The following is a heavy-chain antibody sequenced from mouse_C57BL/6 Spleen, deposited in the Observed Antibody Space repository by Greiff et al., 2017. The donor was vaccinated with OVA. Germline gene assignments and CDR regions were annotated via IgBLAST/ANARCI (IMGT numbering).Heavy chain of an antibody. J-gene: IGHJ3*01. CDR1: GFTFSDYG. Sequence: EVQLQQSGGGLVKPGGSLKLSCAASGFTFSDYGMHWVRQAPEKGLEWVAYISSGSSTIYYADTVKGRFTISRDNAKNTLFLQMTSLRSEDTAMYYCARGGFYDGYYDWFAYWGQGTLVTVSA. V-gene: IGHV5-17*01. CDR2: ISSGSSTI. D-gene: IGHD2-3*01. CDR3: ARGGFYDGYYDWFAY.